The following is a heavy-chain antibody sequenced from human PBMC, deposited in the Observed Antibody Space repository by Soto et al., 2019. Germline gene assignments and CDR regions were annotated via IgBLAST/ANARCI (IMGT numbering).Heavy chain of an antibody. CDR2: LVVGSGNT. Sequence: SVKVSCKASGYTFTSYCISWVRQARGQRLEWIGWLVVGSGNTHYAQHFQERVTLTRDMSTGTAYMELSSLRSEDTAVYYCAAVPVLRFLKWLPAYFDYWGQGTLVTVSS. CDR1: GYTFTSYC. CDR3: AAVPVLRFLKWLPAYFDY. V-gene: IGHV1-58*02. D-gene: IGHD3-3*01. J-gene: IGHJ4*02.